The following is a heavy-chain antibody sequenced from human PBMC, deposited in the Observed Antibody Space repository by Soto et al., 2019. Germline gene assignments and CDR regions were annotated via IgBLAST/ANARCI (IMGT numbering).Heavy chain of an antibody. CDR3: ARARGYSYGNDYYYYYGMDV. Sequence: EASVKVSCRASGGTLSIYAISWVRQAPGQGLEWMGGIIPIFGTANYAQKFQGRVTIPSYEPTSKAYMELSSLRSEDTAVYYCARARGYSYGNDYYYYYGMDVWGQGTTVTVSS. CDR2: IIPIFGTA. D-gene: IGHD5-18*01. CDR1: GGTLSIYA. J-gene: IGHJ6*02. V-gene: IGHV1-69*13.